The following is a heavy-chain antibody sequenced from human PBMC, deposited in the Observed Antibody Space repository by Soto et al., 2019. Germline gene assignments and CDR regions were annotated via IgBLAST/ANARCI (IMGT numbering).Heavy chain of an antibody. CDR1: GYTFTSYD. CDR2: MNPNSGNT. V-gene: IGHV1-8*01. D-gene: IGHD3-10*01. J-gene: IGHJ5*02. CDR3: ARYYGEGSGSYYPPLHYNWFDP. Sequence: ASVKVSCKASGYTFTSYDINWVRQATGQGLEWMGWMNPNSGNTGYAQKFQGRVTMTRNTSISTAYMELSSLRSEDTAVYYCARYYGEGSGSYYPPLHYNWFDPWGQGTLVTVSS.